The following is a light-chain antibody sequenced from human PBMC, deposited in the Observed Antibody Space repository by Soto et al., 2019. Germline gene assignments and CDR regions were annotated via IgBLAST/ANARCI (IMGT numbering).Light chain of an antibody. CDR1: SSDVGGYNY. CDR2: EVS. V-gene: IGLV2-14*01. Sequence: QSALTQPASVSGSPGQSITISCTGTSSDVGGYNYVSWHQQHPGKAPKLMIFEVSYRPSGVSDRFSGSKSGNTASLTISGPQADDEADYYCSSNTRSSLYVFGTGTKLTVL. CDR3: SSNTRSSLYV. J-gene: IGLJ1*01.